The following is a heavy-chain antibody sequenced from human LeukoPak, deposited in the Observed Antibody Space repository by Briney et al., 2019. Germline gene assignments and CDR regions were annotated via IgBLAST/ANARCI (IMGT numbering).Heavy chain of an antibody. CDR1: GFTFSSYE. CDR2: ISSSGSTI. CDR3: ARDLGGYDSLDY. V-gene: IGHV3-48*03. D-gene: IGHD5-12*01. J-gene: IGHJ4*02. Sequence: GGSLRLSCAASGFTFSSYEMNWVRQAPGKGLEWVSYISSSGSTIYYADSVKGRFTISRDNAKNSLYLQMNSLRAEDTAVYYCARDLGGYDSLDYWGQGTLVTVSS.